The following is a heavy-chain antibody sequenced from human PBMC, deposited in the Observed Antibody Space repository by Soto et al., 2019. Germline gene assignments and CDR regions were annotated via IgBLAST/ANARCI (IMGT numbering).Heavy chain of an antibody. CDR2: INHSGTA. V-gene: IGHV4-34*01. D-gene: IGHD1-20*01. CDR1: GESLTGYY. Sequence: PSETLSLTCAVYGESLTGYYWSWIRQSTGKGLEWIGEINHSGTASYNPSLKSRATISLDTSKNQISLKLSSLTAADTAVYYCARARPVRCNWWGRRDDYVYFWGRRTKVIVS. J-gene: IGHJ6*02. CDR3: ARARPVRCNWWGRRDDYVYF.